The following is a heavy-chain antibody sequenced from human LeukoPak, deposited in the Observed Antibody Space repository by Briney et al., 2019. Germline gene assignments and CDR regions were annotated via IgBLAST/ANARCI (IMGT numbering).Heavy chain of an antibody. CDR3: ATGTSWNDVDYFDY. D-gene: IGHD1-1*01. CDR2: ISSSSSYI. J-gene: IGHJ4*02. CDR1: GFTFSSYS. V-gene: IGHV3-21*01. Sequence: GGSLRLSCAASGFTFSSYSMNWVRQAPGKGLEWVSAISSSSSYIYYADSVKGRFTISRDNAKNSLCLHMNSLRAEDTAVYYCATGTSWNDVDYFDYWGQGTLVTVSS.